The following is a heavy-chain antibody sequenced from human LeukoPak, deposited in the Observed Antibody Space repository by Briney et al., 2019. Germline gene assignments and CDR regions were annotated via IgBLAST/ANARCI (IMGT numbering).Heavy chain of an antibody. Sequence: SETLSLTCTVSGGSISSHYWTWIRQPPGKGLEWIGSIYGSGTTYYDPPLRSRVSISADTSKNHFSLELSSVTAADTAVYYCASVGGGSPYWGQGTLVTVSS. V-gene: IGHV4-59*08. CDR1: GGSISSHY. J-gene: IGHJ4*02. CDR3: ASVGGGSPY. CDR2: IYGSGTT. D-gene: IGHD3-16*01.